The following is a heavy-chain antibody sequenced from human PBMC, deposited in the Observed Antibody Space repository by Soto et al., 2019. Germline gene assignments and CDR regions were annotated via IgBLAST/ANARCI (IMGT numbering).Heavy chain of an antibody. J-gene: IGHJ4*02. Sequence: ASVKVSCKASGYTFTSYGISWVRQAPGQGLEWMGWISAYNGNTNYAQKLQGRVTMTTDTSTSTAYMELRSLRSDDTAVYYCARRQLPYYYDSSGYSFDYWGQGTLVTVS. CDR1: GYTFTSYG. D-gene: IGHD3-22*01. CDR2: ISAYNGNT. V-gene: IGHV1-18*01. CDR3: ARRQLPYYYDSSGYSFDY.